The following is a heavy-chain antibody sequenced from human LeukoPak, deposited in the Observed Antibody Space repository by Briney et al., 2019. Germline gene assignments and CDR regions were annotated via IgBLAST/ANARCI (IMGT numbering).Heavy chain of an antibody. Sequence: SETLSLTCTVSGGSISSYYWSWIRQPPGKGLEWIGYIYYSGSTNYNPSLKSRVTISVDTSKNQSSLKLSSVTAADTAVYYCARQDYGYYYYYGMDVWGQGTTVTVSS. D-gene: IGHD4-17*01. J-gene: IGHJ6*02. CDR2: IYYSGST. V-gene: IGHV4-59*08. CDR1: GGSISSYY. CDR3: ARQDYGYYYYYGMDV.